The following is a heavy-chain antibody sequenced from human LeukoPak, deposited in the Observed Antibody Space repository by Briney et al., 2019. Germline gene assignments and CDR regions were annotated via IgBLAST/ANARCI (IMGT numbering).Heavy chain of an antibody. CDR2: IIPIFGTA. V-gene: IGHV1-69*05. D-gene: IGHD3-3*01. J-gene: IGHJ4*02. Sequence: SVKVSCKASGGTFSSYAISWARQAPGQGLEWMGGIIPIFGTANYAQKFQGRVTITTDESTSTAYMELSSLRSEDTAVYYCARGPFGVVTFFDYWGQGTLVTVSS. CDR1: GGTFSSYA. CDR3: ARGPFGVVTFFDY.